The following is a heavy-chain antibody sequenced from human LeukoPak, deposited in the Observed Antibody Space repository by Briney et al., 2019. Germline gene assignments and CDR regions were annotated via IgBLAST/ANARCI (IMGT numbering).Heavy chain of an antibody. D-gene: IGHD1-26*01. Sequence: PGGSLRLSCAASGFTFSSYAMSWVRQAPGKGLEWVSAISGSGVSTYYADSVKGRFTISRDNSKNTLYLQMNSLRAEDTAVNYCARSGSGSSWYYFDYWGQGTLVTVSS. CDR1: GFTFSSYA. CDR3: ARSGSGSSWYYFDY. J-gene: IGHJ4*02. V-gene: IGHV3-23*01. CDR2: ISGSGVST.